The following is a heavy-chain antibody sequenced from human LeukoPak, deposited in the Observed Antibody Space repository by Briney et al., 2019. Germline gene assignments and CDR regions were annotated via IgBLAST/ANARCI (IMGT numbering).Heavy chain of an antibody. CDR3: ARDPATYCGGDCLNYGMDV. Sequence: PSETLSLTCTVSGGSISSSSYYWGWIRQPPGKGLEWIGSIYYSRSTYYNPSLKSRVTISVDTSKNQFSLKLSSVTAADTAVYYCARDPATYCGGDCLNYGMDVWGQGTTVTVSS. V-gene: IGHV4-39*07. CDR1: GGSISSSSYY. CDR2: IYYSRST. D-gene: IGHD2-21*02. J-gene: IGHJ6*02.